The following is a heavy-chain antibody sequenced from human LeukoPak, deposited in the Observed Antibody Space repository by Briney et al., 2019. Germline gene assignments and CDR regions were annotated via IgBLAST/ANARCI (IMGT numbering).Heavy chain of an antibody. V-gene: IGHV3-66*01. CDR3: ERDMEAGNTYYFVY. J-gene: IGHJ4*02. CDR1: GFTVSSSY. Sequence: PGGSLRLTCTASGFTVSSSYMSWVRQAPGKGLDWAAIISSPGTTYYQDSVKCRFTISIDNSKNTVYLQLNHLRDDDTAVYYCERDMEAGNTYYFVYWGQGTMVTVSS. D-gene: IGHD1-1*01. CDR2: ISSPGTT.